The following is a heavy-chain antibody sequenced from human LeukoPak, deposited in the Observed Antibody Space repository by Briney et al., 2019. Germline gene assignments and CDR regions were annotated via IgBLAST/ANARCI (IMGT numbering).Heavy chain of an antibody. V-gene: IGHV3-30-3*02. J-gene: IGHJ4*02. CDR3: ANDLRTVTTGPYYFDH. Sequence: GGSLRLSCAASGFTFSTYAMHWVRQAPGKGLEWVAVISYDGSNKYYADSVKGRFTISRDNSKNTLYLQMNSLRAEDTAVYYCANDLRTVTTGPYYFDHWGQGTLVTVSS. CDR2: ISYDGSNK. D-gene: IGHD4-17*01. CDR1: GFTFSTYA.